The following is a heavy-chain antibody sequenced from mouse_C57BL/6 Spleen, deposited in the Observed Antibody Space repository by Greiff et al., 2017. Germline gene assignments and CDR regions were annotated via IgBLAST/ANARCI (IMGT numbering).Heavy chain of an antibody. CDR2: IYPRSGTT. J-gene: IGHJ2*01. CDR1: GYTFTRYG. CDR3: ARDYGSSYGDY. V-gene: IGHV1-81*01. Sequence: VKLMESGAEPARPGASVKLSCKASGYTFTRYGISWVKQSTGQGLEWIGEIYPRSGTTYYNEKFKGQATLTADKSSSTAYMELHSLTSEDSAVFFCARDYGSSYGDYWGQGTTLTVSS. D-gene: IGHD1-1*01.